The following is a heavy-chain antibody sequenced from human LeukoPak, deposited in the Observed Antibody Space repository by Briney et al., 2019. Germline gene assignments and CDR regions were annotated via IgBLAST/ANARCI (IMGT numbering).Heavy chain of an antibody. CDR2: ISSTGGTT. V-gene: IGHV3-23*01. J-gene: IGHJ6*03. Sequence: GGSLRLSCAASGITFSSYGMSWVRQAPGKGLEWVSSISSTGGTTYYADSVKGRFTISRDNSKNTLYLQMNSLRAEDTAVYYCARAGASYGSGSYYFQETYYYYYMDVWGKGTTVTISS. D-gene: IGHD3-10*01. CDR3: ARAGASYGSGSYYFQETYYYYYMDV. CDR1: GITFSSYG.